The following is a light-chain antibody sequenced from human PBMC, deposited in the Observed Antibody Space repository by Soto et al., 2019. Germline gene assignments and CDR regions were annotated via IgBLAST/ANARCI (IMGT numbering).Light chain of an antibody. V-gene: IGKV1-5*01. CDR2: DAS. CDR1: QSINIW. Sequence: DVLMTQFPSTLSASVGDRVTITCLASQSINIWVAWYQQRPGKAPKLLIYDASSLERGVPSRFSGSGSGTEFTLNISRLQPDYFASYFCHQYNSYSPWTFGPGTKVDIK. J-gene: IGKJ1*01. CDR3: HQYNSYSPWT.